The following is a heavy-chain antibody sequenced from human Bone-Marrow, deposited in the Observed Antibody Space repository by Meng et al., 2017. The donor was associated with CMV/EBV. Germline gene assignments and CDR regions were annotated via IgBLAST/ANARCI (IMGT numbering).Heavy chain of an antibody. Sequence: ASVKGSCQASGYTFTGYYVHWVRQAPGQGPEWMGWINPNNGDTNYAQGFQGRVTMTRDTSISTAYMELRFDDTAVYYCARAYGSGSSKDHYYFDHWGQGTRVTVSS. J-gene: IGHJ4*02. D-gene: IGHD3-10*01. V-gene: IGHV1-2*02. CDR3: ARAYGSGSSKDHYYFDH. CDR1: GYTFTGYY. CDR2: INPNNGDT.